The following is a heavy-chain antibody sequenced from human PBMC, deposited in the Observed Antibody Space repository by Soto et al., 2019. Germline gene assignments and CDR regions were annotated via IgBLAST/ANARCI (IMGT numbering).Heavy chain of an antibody. V-gene: IGHV3-21*01. CDR3: ARDAAVNSPLLGVSRYMDV. Sequence: PGGSLRLSCAASGFTFSSYSMNWVRQAPGKGLGWVSSISSSSSYIYYADSVKGRFTISRDNAKNSLYLQMNSLRAEDAAVYYCARDAAVNSPLLGVSRYMDVWGKGTTVTVSS. CDR1: GFTFSSYS. CDR2: ISSSSSYI. D-gene: IGHD1-26*01. J-gene: IGHJ6*03.